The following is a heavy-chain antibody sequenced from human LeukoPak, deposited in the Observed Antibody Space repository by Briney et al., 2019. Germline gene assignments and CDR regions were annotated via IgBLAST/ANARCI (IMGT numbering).Heavy chain of an antibody. J-gene: IGHJ6*03. CDR3: TRGAAPGYYYYMDV. V-gene: IGHV1-18*01. Sequence: ASVKVSCKASGYTFTTSDISWVRQAPGQGLEWMGWISAYNGNTNYAQRVQGRVTMTTDTSTSTAYMELRSLRSDDTAVNYCTRGAAPGYYYYMDVWGKGTTVTVSS. CDR1: GYTFTTSD. CDR2: ISAYNGNT. D-gene: IGHD6-6*01.